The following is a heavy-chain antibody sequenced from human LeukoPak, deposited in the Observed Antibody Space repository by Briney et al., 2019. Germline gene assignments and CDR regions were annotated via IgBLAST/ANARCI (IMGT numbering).Heavy chain of an antibody. Sequence: RASVKVSCKASGYTFTSYGINWVRQATGQGLEWMGWMNPNSGNTGYAQKFQGRVTITTNTSISTAYMELSSLRSEDTAVYYCARGPQWEQNYWGQGTLVTVSS. D-gene: IGHD1-26*01. J-gene: IGHJ4*02. CDR1: GYTFTSYG. CDR2: MNPNSGNT. CDR3: ARGPQWEQNY. V-gene: IGHV1-8*03.